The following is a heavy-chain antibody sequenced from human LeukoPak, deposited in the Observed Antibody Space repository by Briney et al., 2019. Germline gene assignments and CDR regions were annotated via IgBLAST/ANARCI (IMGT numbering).Heavy chain of an antibody. CDR3: AKLLRGSGSKYNWFDP. V-gene: IGHV3-23*01. Sequence: GGSLRLSCAASGFTFSSYAMSWVRQAPGKGLEWVSAISGSGGSTYYADSVKGRFTISRDNSKNTLYLQMNSLRAEDTAVYYCAKLLRGSGSKYNWFDPWGQGTLVTVSS. J-gene: IGHJ5*02. CDR2: ISGSGGST. CDR1: GFTFSSYA. D-gene: IGHD3-10*01.